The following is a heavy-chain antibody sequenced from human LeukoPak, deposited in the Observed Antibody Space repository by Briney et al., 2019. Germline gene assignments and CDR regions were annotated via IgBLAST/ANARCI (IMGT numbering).Heavy chain of an antibody. CDR1: GYTFTGYY. CDR2: INPNSGAT. D-gene: IGHD3-10*01. CDR3: ARDRWFGELLDDYYYMDV. Sequence: ASVKVSCKASGYTFTGYYMHWVRQAPGQGLEWMGWINPNSGATNYAQKFQGRVTITADKSTSTAYMELSSLRSEDTAVYYCARDRWFGELLDDYYYMDVWGKGTTVTVSS. V-gene: IGHV1-2*02. J-gene: IGHJ6*03.